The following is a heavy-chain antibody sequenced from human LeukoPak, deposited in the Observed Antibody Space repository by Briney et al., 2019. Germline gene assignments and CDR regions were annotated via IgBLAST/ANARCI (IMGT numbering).Heavy chain of an antibody. J-gene: IGHJ4*02. V-gene: IGHV1-2*06. CDR3: ARIGDDYGFDY. Sequence: ASVKVSCKASGYIFTNHAMHWVRQAPGQGLEWMGRINPNSGGTNYAQKFQGRVTMTRDTSISTAYMELSRLRSDDTAVYYCARIGDDYGFDYWGQGTLVTVSS. D-gene: IGHD4-17*01. CDR2: INPNSGGT. CDR1: GYIFTNHA.